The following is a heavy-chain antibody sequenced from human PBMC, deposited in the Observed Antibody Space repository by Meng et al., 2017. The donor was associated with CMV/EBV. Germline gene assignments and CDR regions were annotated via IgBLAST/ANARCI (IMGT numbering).Heavy chain of an antibody. D-gene: IGHD3-3*01. Sequence: SETLSLTCTVSGGSISSSSYYWGWIRQPPGKGLEWIGSIYYSGSTYYNPSLKSRVTISVDTSKNQFSLKLSSVTAADTAVYYCARAWRYDFWSGYPRMGNWFDPWGQGTLVTVSS. V-gene: IGHV4-39*07. CDR3: ARAWRYDFWSGYPRMGNWFDP. CDR2: IYYSGST. CDR1: GGSISSSSYY. J-gene: IGHJ5*02.